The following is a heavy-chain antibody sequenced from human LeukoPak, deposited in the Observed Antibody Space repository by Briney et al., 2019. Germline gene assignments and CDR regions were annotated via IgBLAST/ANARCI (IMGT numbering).Heavy chain of an antibody. Sequence: GRSLRLSCAASGFSFSTFGMHWVRQAPGKGLEWVALIWYDGSNKYYADSVKGRFTISRDDSKNTLYLQMNSLRAADTAVYYCARGDETYYFDYWGQGTLVTVSS. CDR1: GFSFSTFG. CDR2: IWYDGSNK. CDR3: ARGDETYYFDY. V-gene: IGHV3-33*01. J-gene: IGHJ4*02.